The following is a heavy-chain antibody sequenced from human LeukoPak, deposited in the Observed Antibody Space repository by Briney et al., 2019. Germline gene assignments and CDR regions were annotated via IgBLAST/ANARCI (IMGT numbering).Heavy chain of an antibody. CDR2: ISSSGSFI. V-gene: IGHV3-11*04. D-gene: IGHD5-18*01. CDR3: AREGSLYGYHSFDS. Sequence: GGSLRLSCAASGFTFSDYYMSWIRQAPGKGLEWVSYISSSGSFIYYADSVKGRFTISRDNAKNSLYLQMNSLRAEDTAVYYCAREGSLYGYHSFDSWGQGTLVTVSS. J-gene: IGHJ4*02. CDR1: GFTFSDYY.